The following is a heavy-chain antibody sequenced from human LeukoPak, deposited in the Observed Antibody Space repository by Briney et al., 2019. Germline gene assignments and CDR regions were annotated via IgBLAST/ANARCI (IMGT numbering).Heavy chain of an antibody. J-gene: IGHJ4*02. CDR3: ARAGVVVVAATTLFDY. V-gene: IGHV4-39*01. CDR1: DASISSSSYY. Sequence: SETLSLTCTVSDASISSSSYYWGWFRQPPGRGLEWIGSIYFTGTTYYNPSLKSRVTISVDTSKNQFSLKLSSVTAADTAVYYCARAGVVVVAATTLFDYWGQGTLVTVSS. CDR2: IYFTGTT. D-gene: IGHD2-15*01.